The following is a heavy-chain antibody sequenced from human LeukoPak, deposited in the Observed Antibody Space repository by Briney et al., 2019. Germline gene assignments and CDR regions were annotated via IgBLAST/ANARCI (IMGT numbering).Heavy chain of an antibody. V-gene: IGHV3-23*01. D-gene: IGHD6-19*01. CDR1: GFTFSSYA. Sequence: GGSLRLSCAASGFTFSSYAMNWVRQAPGKGLEWVSGISGSGDGRYYTDSVKGRFAISRDISRTTVYLQMNSLTVEDTAIYYCAKDLYTVPGACDHWGQGTLVTVSS. CDR2: ISGSGDGR. CDR3: AKDLYTVPGACDH. J-gene: IGHJ4*02.